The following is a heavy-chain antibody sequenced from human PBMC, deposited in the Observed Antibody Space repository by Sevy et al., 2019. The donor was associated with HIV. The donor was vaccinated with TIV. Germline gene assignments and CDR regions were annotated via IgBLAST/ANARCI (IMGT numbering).Heavy chain of an antibody. Sequence: GESLKISCAASGFTFSSYAMSWVRQAPGKGLEWVSAISGSGGGTYYADSVKGRFTISRDNSKNTLYLQMNSLRAEDTAVYYCAKGGSGSYGYYYMDVWGKGTTVTVSS. CDR2: ISGSGGGT. CDR1: GFTFSSYA. J-gene: IGHJ6*03. D-gene: IGHD3-10*01. V-gene: IGHV3-23*01. CDR3: AKGGSGSYGYYYMDV.